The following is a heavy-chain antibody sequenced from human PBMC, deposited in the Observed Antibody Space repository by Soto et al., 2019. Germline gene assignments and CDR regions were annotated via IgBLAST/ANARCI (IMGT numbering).Heavy chain of an antibody. CDR1: GFTFRSSA. CDR2: ISGSGGST. V-gene: IGHV3-23*01. CDR3: AKGYGRFDY. Sequence: EVQLLESGGGLVQPGGSLRLSCAASGFTFRSSAMCWVRQTPGKGLEWVSAISGSGGSTFYADSVKGRFTISRDNSKTTLYLRMDSLRVEDTAVYYCAKGYGRFDYWGQGTLVTVSS. D-gene: IGHD4-17*01. J-gene: IGHJ4*02.